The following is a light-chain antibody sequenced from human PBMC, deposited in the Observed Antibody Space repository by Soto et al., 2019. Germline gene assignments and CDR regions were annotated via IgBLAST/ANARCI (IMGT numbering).Light chain of an antibody. J-gene: IGKJ1*01. Sequence: EIVLTQSPGTLSLSPGERATLSCRASQSIGSYLAWYQQKPGQAPRLLIYGASSRATGIPDRFSGSGSGADFTLTISRLEPEDFAVYYCQQYDSSRTFGQGTKVDIK. CDR2: GAS. V-gene: IGKV3-20*01. CDR1: QSIGSY. CDR3: QQYDSSRT.